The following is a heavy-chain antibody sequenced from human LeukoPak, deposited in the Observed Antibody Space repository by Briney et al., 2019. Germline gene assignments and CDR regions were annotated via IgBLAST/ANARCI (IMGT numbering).Heavy chain of an antibody. V-gene: IGHV4-59*12. CDR1: GGSISSYY. D-gene: IGHD2-21*01. CDR3: ARAIPWSLDY. CDR2: IYHSGST. J-gene: IGHJ4*02. Sequence: SETLSLTCTVSGGSISSYYWSWIRQPPGKGLEWIGYIYHSGSTYYNPSLKSRVTISVDRSKNQFSLKLSSVTAADTAVYYCARAIPWSLDYWGQGTLVTVSS.